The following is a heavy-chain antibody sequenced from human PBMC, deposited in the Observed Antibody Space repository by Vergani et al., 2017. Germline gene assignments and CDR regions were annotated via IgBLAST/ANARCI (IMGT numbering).Heavy chain of an antibody. Sequence: QVQLQESGPGLVKPSETLSLTCTLSGHPTSSGYYWGWIRQPPGKGLEWIVSIDHSGRTYYNPSLKSLVPISVDTSKNQLSLKLSSVTAADKAVYYCARDLLGSNSDYWGQGPLVTVSS. D-gene: IGHD4-11*01. CDR3: ARDLLGSNSDY. J-gene: IGHJ4*02. V-gene: IGHV4-38-2*02. CDR1: GHPTSSGYY. CDR2: IDHSGRT.